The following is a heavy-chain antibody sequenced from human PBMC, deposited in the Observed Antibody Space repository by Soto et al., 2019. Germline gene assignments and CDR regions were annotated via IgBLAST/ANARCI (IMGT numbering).Heavy chain of an antibody. J-gene: IGHJ4*02. CDR3: ARVSGSSRMYSFDY. CDR2: ISSSSSYI. V-gene: IGHV3-21*01. CDR1: GFTFSSNS. Sequence: EVQLVESGGSLVKPGGSLRLSCAASGFTFSSNSMNWVRQAPRKGLEWVSSISSSSSYIYYADSVKGRFTISRDNAKNSLYLQMNSLRAEDTAVYYCARVSGSSRMYSFDYWGQGTLVTVSS. D-gene: IGHD6-19*01.